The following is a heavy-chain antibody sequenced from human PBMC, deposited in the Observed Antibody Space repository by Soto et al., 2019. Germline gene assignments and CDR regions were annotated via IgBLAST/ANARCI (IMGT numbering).Heavy chain of an antibody. CDR2: ILSKSSTK. CDR1: NYRFSDFY. V-gene: IGHV1-2*02. CDR3: AGRPRDSGTFDALDV. D-gene: IGHD3-10*01. J-gene: IGHJ6*02. Sequence: ASVKVSCKISNYRFSDFYVDWLRRAPGQGFEWLGWILSKSSTKTYAEAFQGRVTMTTDTSVNMFYLEVAALRSDDTAVYYCAGRPRDSGTFDALDVWGQGTTVTVSS.